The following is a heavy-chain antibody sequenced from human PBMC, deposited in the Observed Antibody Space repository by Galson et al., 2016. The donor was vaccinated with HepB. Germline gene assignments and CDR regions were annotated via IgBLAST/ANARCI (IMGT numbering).Heavy chain of an antibody. Sequence: LSLTCTVSGGSINSDYWSWIRPPPGKGLEWIGCIHSSGSTKYDPSLKGRVTISIDTSKSEFSLRLRSVTAADTAVYYCARLRGYNRAWWRIDHWGRGTLASVSS. CDR2: IHSSGST. D-gene: IGHD6-19*01. J-gene: IGHJ5*02. CDR3: ARLRGYNRAWWRIDH. V-gene: IGHV4-4*09. CDR1: GGSINSDY.